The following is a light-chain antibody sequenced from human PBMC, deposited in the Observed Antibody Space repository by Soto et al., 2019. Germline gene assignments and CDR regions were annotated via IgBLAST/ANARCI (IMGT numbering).Light chain of an antibody. J-gene: IGLJ1*01. CDR3: NSYTSSSTYV. Sequence: QSVLTQPASVSGSPGQSITISCTGTSSDVGGFNYVSWYQQHPGKAPKLMIYDVTNRPSGVSYRFSGSTSGNTASLTISGLQAEDEADYSCNSYTSSSTYVFGTGTKVTVL. V-gene: IGLV2-14*03. CDR2: DVT. CDR1: SSDVGGFNY.